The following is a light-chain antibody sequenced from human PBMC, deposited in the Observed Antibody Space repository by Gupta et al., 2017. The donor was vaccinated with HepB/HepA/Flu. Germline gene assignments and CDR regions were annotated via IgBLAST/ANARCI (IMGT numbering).Light chain of an antibody. CDR3: AAWDDSLSGVV. V-gene: IGLV1-47*01. CDR2: TDN. Sequence: QSVLTQPPSASGTPGQRVTISCSGSSSNIGSNFVYWYQPLPGTAPKLLIYTDNQRPSGVPDRFSGSKAGTSASLAISGLRSEYEADYYCAAWDDSLSGVVFGGGTELTVL. J-gene: IGLJ2*01. CDR1: SSNIGSNF.